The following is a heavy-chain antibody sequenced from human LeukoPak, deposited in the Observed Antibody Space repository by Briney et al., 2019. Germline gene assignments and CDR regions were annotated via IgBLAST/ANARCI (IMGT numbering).Heavy chain of an antibody. CDR2: INSDGSST. J-gene: IGHJ6*02. D-gene: IGHD2-2*01. Sequence: GGSLRLSCAASGFTYSSYWMHWVRQAPGKGLVWVSRINSDGSSTSYADSVKGRFTISRDNAKNTLYLQMNSLRAEDTAVYYCARGRCSSTSCYVKYYYYYYGMDVWGQGTTVTVSS. CDR3: ARGRCSSTSCYVKYYYYYYGMDV. V-gene: IGHV3-74*01. CDR1: GFTYSSYW.